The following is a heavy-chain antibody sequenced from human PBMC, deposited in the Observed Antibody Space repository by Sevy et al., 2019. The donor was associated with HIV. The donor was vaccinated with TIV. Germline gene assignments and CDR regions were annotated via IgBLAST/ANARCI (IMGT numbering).Heavy chain of an antibody. V-gene: IGHV3-23*01. D-gene: IGHD3-10*01. CDR2: IRGAGGST. CDR1: GFTFDNYA. Sequence: GGSLRLSCVASGFTFDNYAMSWVRRAPGKGLEWVSAIRGAGGSTYYADSVKGRFTISRDNSKNTVYLQMNSLRAEDTDLYYCAKDYEFGSGSLMGLFDYWGQGTLVTVSS. CDR3: AKDYEFGSGSLMGLFDY. J-gene: IGHJ4*02.